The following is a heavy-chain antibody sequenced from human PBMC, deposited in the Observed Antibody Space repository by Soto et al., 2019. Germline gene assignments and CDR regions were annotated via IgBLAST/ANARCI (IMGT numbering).Heavy chain of an antibody. CDR1: GSTFTSYA. J-gene: IGHJ6*02. V-gene: IGHV1-3*01. CDR3: ARRYCSGGSCSPGYYYGMDV. Sequence: ASVKVSCKASGSTFTSYAMHWVRQAPGQRLEWMGWINAGNGNTKYSQKFQGRVTITRDTSASTAYMELSSLRSEDTAVYYCARRYCSGGSCSPGYYYGMDVWGQGTTVTVSS. CDR2: INAGNGNT. D-gene: IGHD2-15*01.